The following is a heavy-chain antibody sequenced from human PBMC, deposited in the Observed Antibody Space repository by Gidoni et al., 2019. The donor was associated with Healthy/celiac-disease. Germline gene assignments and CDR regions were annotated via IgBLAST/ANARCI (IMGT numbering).Heavy chain of an antibody. D-gene: IGHD3-9*01. V-gene: IGHV2-5*02. CDR2: IYWDDDK. Sequence: QITLQESGPTLVKPTQTLTLTCTFSGFSLSTSGVGVGWIRQPPGKALEWLALIYWDDDKRYSPSLKSRLTITKDTSKNQVVLTMTNMDPVDTATYYCAHTLLYYDMLTGYSSGDYFDYWGQGTLVTVSS. J-gene: IGHJ4*02. CDR1: GFSLSTSGVG. CDR3: AHTLLYYDMLTGYSSGDYFDY.